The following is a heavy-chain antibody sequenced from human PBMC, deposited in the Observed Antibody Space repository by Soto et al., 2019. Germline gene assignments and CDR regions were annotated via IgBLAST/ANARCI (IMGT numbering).Heavy chain of an antibody. Sequence: PSETLSLTCAVYGGSFSGYYWSWIRQPPGKGLEWIGEINHSGSTNYNPSFKSRVTISVDTSKNQFSLKLSSVTAADTAVYYCARGGIAARPVGFDYWGQGTLVTVSS. CDR3: ARGGIAARPVGFDY. J-gene: IGHJ4*02. D-gene: IGHD6-6*01. CDR1: GGSFSGYY. V-gene: IGHV4-34*01. CDR2: INHSGST.